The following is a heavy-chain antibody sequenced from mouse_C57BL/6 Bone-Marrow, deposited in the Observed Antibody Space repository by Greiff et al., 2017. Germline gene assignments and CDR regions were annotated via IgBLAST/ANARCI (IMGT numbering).Heavy chain of an antibody. D-gene: IGHD2-4*01. CDR3: ARHEGLRRSFAY. CDR2: ISSGGSYT. J-gene: IGHJ3*01. Sequence: DVMLVESGGDLVKPGGSLKLSCAASGFTFSSYGMSWVRQTPDKRLEWVATISSGGSYTYYPDRVKGRFTISRDNAKNTLYLQMSSLKSEDTAMYYCARHEGLRRSFAYWGQGTLVTVSA. V-gene: IGHV5-6*02. CDR1: GFTFSSYG.